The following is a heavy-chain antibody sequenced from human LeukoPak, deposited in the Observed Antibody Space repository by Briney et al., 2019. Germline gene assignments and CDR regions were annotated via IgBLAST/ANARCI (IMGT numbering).Heavy chain of an antibody. CDR2: IYYSGST. CDR1: GGSISSSSYY. CDR3: AGLFSSGSQGFDY. V-gene: IGHV4-39*01. Sequence: PSETLSLTCTVSGGSISSSSYYWGWIRQPPGKGLEWIGSIYYSGSTYYNPSLKSRVTISVDTSKNQFSLKLSSVTAADTAVYYCAGLFSSGSQGFDYWGQGTLVTVSS. D-gene: IGHD3-22*01. J-gene: IGHJ4*02.